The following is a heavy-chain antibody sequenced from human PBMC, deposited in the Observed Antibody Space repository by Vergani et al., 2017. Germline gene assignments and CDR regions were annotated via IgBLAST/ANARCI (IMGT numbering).Heavy chain of an antibody. Sequence: QLQLQESGPGLVKPSETLSLTCTVSGGSISSSSYYWGWIRQPPGKGLEWIGSIYYSGSTYYNPSLKSRVTISVDTSKNQFSLKLSSVTAADTAVYYCTRVFFWSGYYPTYYYYYMDVWGKGTTVTVSS. J-gene: IGHJ6*03. CDR2: IYYSGST. V-gene: IGHV4-39*07. CDR1: GGSISSSSYY. CDR3: TRVFFWSGYYPTYYYYYMDV. D-gene: IGHD3-3*01.